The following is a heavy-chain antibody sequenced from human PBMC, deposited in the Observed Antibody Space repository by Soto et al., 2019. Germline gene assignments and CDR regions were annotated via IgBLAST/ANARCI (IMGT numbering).Heavy chain of an antibody. D-gene: IGHD3-16*01. CDR2: IYGSGAT. J-gene: IGHJ4*02. CDR3: AREGASSYASRHFDN. Sequence: QVQLQESGPGLVKASETLSLTCTVSGGSMFSYYWSWIRQPAGKGLEWIARIYGSGATNYNPSLKSRVTMYLDTSKNKFSLRLTSVTAADTAVYYCAREGASSYASRHFDNWGPGTLVTVSS. CDR1: GGSMFSYY. V-gene: IGHV4-4*07.